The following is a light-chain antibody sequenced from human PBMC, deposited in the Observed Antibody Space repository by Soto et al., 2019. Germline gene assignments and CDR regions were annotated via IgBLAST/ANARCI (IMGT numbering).Light chain of an antibody. J-gene: IGKJ1*01. V-gene: IGKV1-5*01. CDR1: QSISSW. CDR3: QQYNSYPWT. CDR2: DAS. Sequence: DIQMTQSPSTLSASVGDRVTITCRASQSISSWLAWYQQKPGKAPKLLIYDASSLESGVPSRFSGSGSGTEFTLTISSLQPDDFAPYYCQQYNSYPWTCGQGTKVEIK.